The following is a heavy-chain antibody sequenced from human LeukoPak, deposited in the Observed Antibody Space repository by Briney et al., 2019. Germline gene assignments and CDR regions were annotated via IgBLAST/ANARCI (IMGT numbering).Heavy chain of an antibody. D-gene: IGHD6-19*01. CDR1: ASSISSYY. CDR3: ARVEVGAANRQWYGMDV. J-gene: IGHJ6*02. CDR2: VSYIGST. Sequence: SETLSLTCTISASSISSYYWSWIRQPPGKGLEWIGYVSYIGSTNYNPSLKSRVTISVDTSKSLFSLKLSSVTAADRAVYYCARVEVGAANRQWYGMDVWGQGTTVTVSS. V-gene: IGHV4-59*01.